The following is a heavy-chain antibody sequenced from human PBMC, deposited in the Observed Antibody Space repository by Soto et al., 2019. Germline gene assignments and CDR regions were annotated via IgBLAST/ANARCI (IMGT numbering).Heavy chain of an antibody. CDR1: GFTNSSYG. Sequence: QVQLVESGGGVVQPGRSLRLSCAASGFTNSSYGMHWVRQAPGKGLECVAVIWYDGSNKYYADSVKGRFTISRDNSKNTLYLQMNSLRAEDTAVYYCARDGGCRDGYTLGCNWFDPWGQGTLVTVSS. V-gene: IGHV3-33*01. J-gene: IGHJ5*02. CDR3: ARDGGCRDGYTLGCNWFDP. D-gene: IGHD5-12*01. CDR2: IWYDGSNK.